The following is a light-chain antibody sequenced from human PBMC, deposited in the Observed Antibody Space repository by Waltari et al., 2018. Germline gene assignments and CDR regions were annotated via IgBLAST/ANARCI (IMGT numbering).Light chain of an antibody. CDR2: EVT. CDR3: SSYAGNNNFV. J-gene: IGLJ1*01. Sequence: QSALTQPPSASGSPGQSVTISCTGTSSDVGGFNYVSWYQHHPGRAPKVIIYEVTKRPSGGPDRFSGSKSDNTASLTISVLHAEDEADYYCSSYAGNNNFVFGVGTKVSVL. CDR1: SSDVGGFNY. V-gene: IGLV2-8*01.